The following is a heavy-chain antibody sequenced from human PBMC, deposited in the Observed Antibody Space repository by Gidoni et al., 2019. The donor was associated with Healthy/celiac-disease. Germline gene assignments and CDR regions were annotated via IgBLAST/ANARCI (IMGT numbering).Heavy chain of an antibody. V-gene: IGHV4-59*01. CDR2: IYYRGST. D-gene: IGHD3-3*01. CDR3: ARDRGLYYDFWSGWGRHYYYGMDV. J-gene: IGHJ6*02. Sequence: QVQLQESGPGLVKPSETLSLTCTVSGGSISSSYWSWIRQPPGKGLEWIGYIYYRGSTNYNPSLKSRVTISVDTSKNQFSLKLSSVTAADTAVYYCARDRGLYYDFWSGWGRHYYYGMDVWGQGTTVTVSS. CDR1: GGSISSSY.